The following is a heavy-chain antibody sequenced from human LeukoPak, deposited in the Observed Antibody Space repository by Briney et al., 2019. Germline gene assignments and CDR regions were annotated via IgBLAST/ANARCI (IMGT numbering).Heavy chain of an antibody. CDR1: GFTFSTYT. D-gene: IGHD1-14*01. J-gene: IGHJ4*02. CDR2: ISGNGGRT. CDR3: AKDFGRNLGGPGY. Sequence: PGGSLRLSCAASGFTFSTYTMAWLRQAPGGGLEWVSGISGNGGRTYYADSVKGRFAISRDDSKSTLYLQMNSLRGEDTAVYYCAKDFGRNLGGPGYWGRGTLVIVSS. V-gene: IGHV3-23*01.